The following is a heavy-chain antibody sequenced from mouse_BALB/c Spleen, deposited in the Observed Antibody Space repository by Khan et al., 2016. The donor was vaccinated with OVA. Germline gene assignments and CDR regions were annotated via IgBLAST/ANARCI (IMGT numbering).Heavy chain of an antibody. D-gene: IGHD2-2*01. CDR3: TRDGYVAWFAY. V-gene: IGHV1-42*01. CDR2: IDPFSGGT. Sequence: VQLKQSGPELMKPGASVKISCKASGYSFTSYYIHWVMQSHGKGLEWIGDIDPFSGGTSYNQNFKGKATLTVDKSYSTAYIQLSNLTSEDSAVYYCTRDGYVAWFAYWGQGTLVTVSA. J-gene: IGHJ3*01. CDR1: GYSFTSYY.